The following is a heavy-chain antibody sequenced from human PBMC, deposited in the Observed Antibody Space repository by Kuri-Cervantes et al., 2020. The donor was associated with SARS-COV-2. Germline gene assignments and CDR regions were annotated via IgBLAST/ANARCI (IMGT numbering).Heavy chain of an antibody. CDR1: GGTFSSYA. CDR2: IIPIFGTA. V-gene: IGHV1-69*01. J-gene: IGHJ6*03. CDR3: ASCNIVATHGLYYYYYMDV. Sequence: GGSLRLSCKASGGTFSSYAISWVRQAPGQGLEWMGGIIPIFGTANYEQKFQGRVTITADESTSTAYMELSSLRSEDTAVYYCASCNIVATHGLYYYYYMDVWGKGTTVTVSS. D-gene: IGHD5-12*01.